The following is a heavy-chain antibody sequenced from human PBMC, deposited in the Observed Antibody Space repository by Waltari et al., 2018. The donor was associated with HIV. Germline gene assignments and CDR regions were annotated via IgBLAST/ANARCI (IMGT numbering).Heavy chain of an antibody. J-gene: IGHJ4*02. D-gene: IGHD3-10*01. CDR1: GGSISSGNW. V-gene: IGHV4-4*02. CDR3: TGEGLGFAGFFDD. Sequence: QVQLQESGPGLVKTSGTLSLTCAVSGGSISSGNWWGWVRQPLGKGPEGIGEFYQTGSSNYTTSRESRVTMSIDKSTNLIVLDRSAVSGADAAIDYCTGEGLGFAGFFDDWGQGALVTVSS. CDR2: FYQTGSS.